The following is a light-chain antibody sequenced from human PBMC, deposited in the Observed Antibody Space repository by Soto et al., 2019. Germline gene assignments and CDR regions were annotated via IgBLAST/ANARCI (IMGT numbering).Light chain of an antibody. CDR1: SSNIGGTNY. CDR3: ASWDDRLGAVI. Sequence: QSVLTQPLSASGTPGQRVFISCSGSSSNIGGTNYAYWYQQLPGAAPKLLMHSNNLRPSGVPERISGSKSGTSASLAISGLRSEDEAVYYCASWDDRLGAVIFGGGTKLTVL. V-gene: IGLV1-47*02. CDR2: SNN. J-gene: IGLJ2*01.